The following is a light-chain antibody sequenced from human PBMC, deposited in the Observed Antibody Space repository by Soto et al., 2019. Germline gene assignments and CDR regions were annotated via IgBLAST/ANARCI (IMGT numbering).Light chain of an antibody. V-gene: IGKV2-28*01. Sequence: DIVTTQSPFSLAVTPGESAPISCRSSQSLLHRNGKNYLDWYLQKPGQSPQLLIYLGSSRASGVPDRVSGSGSGTDFTLKIGRVEAEDVGIYCCMLGVQSMISSGQLRLLEIK. J-gene: IGKJ5*01. CDR1: QSLLHRNGKNY. CDR2: LGS. CDR3: MLGVQSMIS.